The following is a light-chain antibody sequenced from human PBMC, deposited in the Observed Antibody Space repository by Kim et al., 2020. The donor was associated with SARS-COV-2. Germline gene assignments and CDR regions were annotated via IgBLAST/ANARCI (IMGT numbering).Light chain of an antibody. J-gene: IGLJ2*01. CDR2: QDT. CDR3: QAWHSSTVV. V-gene: IGLV3-1*01. Sequence: SPGQTASITCSGDKLGDKYACWYQQKPGQSPVLVIYQDTKRPSGIPERFSGSNSGNTATLTISETQAMDEADYYCQAWHSSTVVFGGGTQLTVL. CDR1: KLGDKY.